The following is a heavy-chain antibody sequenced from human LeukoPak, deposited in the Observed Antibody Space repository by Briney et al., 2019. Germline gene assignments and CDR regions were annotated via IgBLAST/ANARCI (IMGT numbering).Heavy chain of an antibody. CDR2: VNSDSGGK. V-gene: IGHV1-2*02. Sequence: SVKVSCKASGYTFTDDHIHWVRQAPGQGLEWKEWVNSDSGGKNYAQKFQGRVTMTSDTSITIAYLELSSLRSDDAAIYYCARDSTAMTGLNMDVWGQGTTVTVSS. CDR1: GYTFTDDH. CDR3: ARDSTAMTGLNMDV. J-gene: IGHJ6*02. D-gene: IGHD5-18*01.